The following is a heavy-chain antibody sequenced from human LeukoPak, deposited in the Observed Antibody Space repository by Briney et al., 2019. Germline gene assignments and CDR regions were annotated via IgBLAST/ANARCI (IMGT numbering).Heavy chain of an antibody. D-gene: IGHD7-27*01. CDR1: GFTFGDVA. Sequence: GGSLTLSCTASGFTFGDVAMGWVPQAPGQGLVWVGFIRSKAYGGTTEYAASVKGRFTISRDDSKTIAYLQMNRLKAEATAVYYCTRIFSLGRRYFDYWGQGTLVTVSS. V-gene: IGHV3-49*04. CDR3: TRIFSLGRRYFDY. J-gene: IGHJ4*02. CDR2: IRSKAYGGTT.